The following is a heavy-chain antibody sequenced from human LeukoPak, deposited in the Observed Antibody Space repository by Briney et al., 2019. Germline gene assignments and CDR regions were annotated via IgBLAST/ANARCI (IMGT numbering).Heavy chain of an antibody. CDR3: ARDWNYYGSGSYSK. CDR1: GFTFSSYS. CDR2: ISSSSSYI. D-gene: IGHD3-10*01. V-gene: IGHV3-21*01. J-gene: IGHJ4*02. Sequence: GGSLRLSCAASGFTFSSYSMNWVRQAPGKGLKWVSSISSSSSYIYYADSVKGRFTISRDNAKNSLYLQMNSLRAEDTAVYYCARDWNYYGSGSYSKWGQGTLVTVSS.